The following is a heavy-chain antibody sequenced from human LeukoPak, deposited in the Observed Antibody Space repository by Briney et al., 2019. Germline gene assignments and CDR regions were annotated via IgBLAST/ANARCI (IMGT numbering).Heavy chain of an antibody. CDR1: GFPLSSYS. V-gene: IGHV3-48*01. D-gene: IGHD2-15*01. CDR3: VRVKGSYFDY. Sequence: SGGSLRPSCAASGFPLSSYSINWVRQAPGKGLEWVSYISSSGSAIYYVDSVKGRSTVSRDNAKNSLFLQMNSPRAEDTAVYYCVRVKGSYFDYWGQGALVTVSS. CDR2: ISSSGSAI. J-gene: IGHJ4*02.